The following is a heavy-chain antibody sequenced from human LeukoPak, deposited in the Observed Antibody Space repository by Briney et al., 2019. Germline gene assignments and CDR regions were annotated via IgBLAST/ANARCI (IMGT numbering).Heavy chain of an antibody. Sequence: GRSLRLSCAASGFTFSTYGMHWVRQAPGKGLEWVAVISYDGSNKYYADSMKGRFTISRDNSKNTLYLQMNSLGAEDTAVYYCAKGYGQQLVNNWFDPWGQGTLVTVSS. CDR3: AKGYGQQLVNNWFDP. D-gene: IGHD6-13*01. J-gene: IGHJ5*02. V-gene: IGHV3-30*18. CDR1: GFTFSTYG. CDR2: ISYDGSNK.